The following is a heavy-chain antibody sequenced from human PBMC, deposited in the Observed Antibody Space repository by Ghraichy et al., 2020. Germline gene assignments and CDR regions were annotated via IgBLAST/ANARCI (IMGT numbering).Heavy chain of an antibody. D-gene: IGHD3-22*01. J-gene: IGHJ4*02. Sequence: GGSLRLSCAASGLTFDNAWMNWVRQAPWKGLEWIGQIRSKAHGWATDYAPPVKARFIISRDDSKSMLYLQMKSLKTEDSGVYYCTTLWYFFDNTDYWGQGTLVTVSS. CDR3: TTLWYFFDNTDY. CDR1: GLTFDNAW. V-gene: IGHV3-15*01. CDR2: IRSKAHGWAT.